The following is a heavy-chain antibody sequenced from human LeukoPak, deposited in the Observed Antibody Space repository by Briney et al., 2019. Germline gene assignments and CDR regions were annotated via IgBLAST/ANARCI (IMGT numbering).Heavy chain of an antibody. Sequence: GGSLRLSCAASGFIFSSYNINWVRQAPGKGLEWISHIAASGSATYYADSVKGRFTISRDNAKSSVYLQMDNLRDEDTAVYFCVRSSSGYTHWGQGTLVTVSS. J-gene: IGHJ4*02. V-gene: IGHV3-48*02. CDR1: GFIFSSYN. D-gene: IGHD3-22*01. CDR3: VRSSSGYTH. CDR2: IAASGSAT.